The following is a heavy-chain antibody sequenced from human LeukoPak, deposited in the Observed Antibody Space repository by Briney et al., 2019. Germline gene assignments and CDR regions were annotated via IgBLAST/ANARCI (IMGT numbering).Heavy chain of an antibody. V-gene: IGHV3-7*03. Sequence: GGSLRLSCAASGFTFSSYWMSWVRQAPGKGLEWVANIKQDGSEKYYVGSVKGRFTISRDNAKNSLYLQMNSLRAEDTAVYYCAREELLWFGDPNWFDPWGQGTLVTVSS. CDR1: GFTFSSYW. J-gene: IGHJ5*02. D-gene: IGHD3-10*01. CDR3: AREELLWFGDPNWFDP. CDR2: IKQDGSEK.